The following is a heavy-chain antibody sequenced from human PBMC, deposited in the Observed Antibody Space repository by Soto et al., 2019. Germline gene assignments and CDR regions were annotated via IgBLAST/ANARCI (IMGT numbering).Heavy chain of an antibody. CDR2: IYYSGST. CDR3: ARARWAKNWFDP. Sequence: SETLSLTCTVSGGSISSYYWSWIRQPPGKGLEWIGYIYYSGSTNYNPSLKSRVTISVDTSKNQFSLKLSSVTAADTAVYYCARARWAKNWFDPWGQGTLVTVSS. J-gene: IGHJ5*02. D-gene: IGHD4-17*01. V-gene: IGHV4-59*01. CDR1: GGSISSYY.